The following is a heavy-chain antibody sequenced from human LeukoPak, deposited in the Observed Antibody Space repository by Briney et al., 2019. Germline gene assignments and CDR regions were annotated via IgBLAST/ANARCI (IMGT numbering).Heavy chain of an antibody. CDR2: VYYSGNT. D-gene: IGHD5-18*01. Sequence: SETLSLTCTVSGGSFEHYFWSWILQPPGKGLEWIGYVYYSGNTDYSPPLKSRLTISADTSKHQFSLKLSPVTAADTAVYYCASHRRSHGSDYWGQGTLVTVSS. J-gene: IGHJ4*02. V-gene: IGHV4-59*01. CDR3: ASHRRSHGSDY. CDR1: GGSFEHYF.